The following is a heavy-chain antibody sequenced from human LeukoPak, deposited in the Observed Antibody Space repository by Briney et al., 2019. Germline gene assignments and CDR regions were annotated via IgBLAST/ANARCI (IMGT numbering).Heavy chain of an antibody. J-gene: IGHJ5*02. CDR1: GGSFGYY. V-gene: IGHV4-34*01. CDR2: INYGGST. D-gene: IGHD4-17*01. Sequence: SETLSLTCAVYGGSFGYYWTWVRQSPGKGLEWIGEINYGGSTTYNPSLKSRVTISVVMSKNQFSLKLSSVTAADTAVYYCARGLGGAPTTVLSWGQGTLVTVSS. CDR3: ARGLGGAPTTVLS.